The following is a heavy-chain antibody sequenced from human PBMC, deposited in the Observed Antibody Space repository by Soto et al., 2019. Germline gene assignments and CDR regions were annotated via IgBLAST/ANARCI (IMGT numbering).Heavy chain of an antibody. J-gene: IGHJ4*02. D-gene: IGHD3-22*01. CDR2: INAGNGHT. CDR1: GNTFSNSA. V-gene: IGHV1-3*01. CDR3: ARRKGDYYDSSGYHYYFDY. Sequence: QVHLVQSGAEVKKPGASVKVSCKASGNTFSNSAMYWVRQAPGQRLEWMGWINAGNGHTKYADNFQGRVTITRDTFASTVYMELGSLRSEDTAVYYCARRKGDYYDSSGYHYYFDYWGQGTLVTVSS.